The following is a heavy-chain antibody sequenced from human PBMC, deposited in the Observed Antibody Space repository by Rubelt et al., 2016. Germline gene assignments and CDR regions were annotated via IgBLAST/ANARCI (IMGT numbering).Heavy chain of an antibody. Sequence: QEQLQESGPGLVKPSETLTLTCNVSGFSISSGYYWGWIRQPPGKGLEWIGTMYHSGTTYSNSSLKSRAAISVDTSNNQFSLRLRSVTAADTAVYYCVREPRDVWGKGITVTVSS. J-gene: IGHJ6*04. CDR3: VREPRDV. V-gene: IGHV4-38-2*02. CDR1: GFSISSGYY. CDR2: MYHSGTT.